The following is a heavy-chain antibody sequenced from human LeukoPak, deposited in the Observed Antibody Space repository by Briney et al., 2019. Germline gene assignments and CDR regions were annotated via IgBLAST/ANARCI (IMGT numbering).Heavy chain of an antibody. CDR1: GGSFSGYY. CDR2: IYYSGST. CDR3: ARHFSPHYGVRGVYQPFDY. J-gene: IGHJ4*02. D-gene: IGHD3-10*01. Sequence: AETLSLICAVYGGSFSGYYWSWIRQPPGKGLEWIGSIYYSGSTYYNPSLKSRVTISVDTSKNQFSLKLSSVNAADTAVYYCARHFSPHYGVRGVYQPFDYWGQGTLVTVSS. V-gene: IGHV4-34*01.